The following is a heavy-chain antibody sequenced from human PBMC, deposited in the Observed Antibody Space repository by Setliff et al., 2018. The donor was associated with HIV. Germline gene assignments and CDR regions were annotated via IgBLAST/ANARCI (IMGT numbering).Heavy chain of an antibody. CDR2: ISRSGST. CDR1: GGSFSGYY. CDR3: AKDASITGTSYYFDS. V-gene: IGHV4-34*01. D-gene: IGHD1-20*01. Sequence: SETLSLTCAVYGGSFSGYYWSWIRQPPGKGLEWIGEISRSGSTTYHPSLKSRLTISVDASKRHFSLKLSSVTAADTALYYCAKDASITGTSYYFDSWGQGTLVTVSS. J-gene: IGHJ4*02.